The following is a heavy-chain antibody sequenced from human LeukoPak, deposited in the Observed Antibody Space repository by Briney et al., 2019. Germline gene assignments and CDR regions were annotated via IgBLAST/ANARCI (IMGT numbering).Heavy chain of an antibody. Sequence: PGGSLRLSCAASGFIFSDYVMNWLRQAPGRGLEWVAVISHDGSNKYYADSVKGRFTISRDNSKNTLYLQMNSLRAEDTAVYYCARDPSDGYSYGLNAFDIWGQGTMVTVSS. CDR3: ARDPSDGYSYGLNAFDI. CDR1: GFIFSDYV. J-gene: IGHJ3*02. CDR2: ISHDGSNK. V-gene: IGHV3-30*19. D-gene: IGHD5-18*01.